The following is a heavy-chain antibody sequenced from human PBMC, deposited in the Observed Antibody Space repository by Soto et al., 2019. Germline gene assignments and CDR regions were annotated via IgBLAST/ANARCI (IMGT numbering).Heavy chain of an antibody. CDR3: ASRSDGDRSSGY. CDR1: GGSISSGGYS. CDR2: IYHSGST. V-gene: IGHV4-30-2*01. J-gene: IGHJ4*02. D-gene: IGHD2-15*01. Sequence: QLQLQESGSGLVKPSQTLSLTCAVSGGSISSGGYSWRWIRQPPGKGLAWIGYIYHSGSTFYNPPRKSCVTTSVDRSKNQFSLKLSSVTAADTGVYYCASRSDGDRSSGYWGPGTLVTVSS.